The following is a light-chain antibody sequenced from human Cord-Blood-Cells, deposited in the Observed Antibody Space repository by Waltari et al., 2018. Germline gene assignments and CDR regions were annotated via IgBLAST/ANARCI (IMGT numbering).Light chain of an antibody. Sequence: QSALTQPASVSGSPGQSITISCTGTSSDVGSYNLVSWYKQHPGKAPKLMIYEGSKRPSRVSTRFSGSKSGNTASLTISGLQAEDEADYYCCSYAGSSTVVFGGGTKLTVL. J-gene: IGLJ2*01. V-gene: IGLV2-23*01. CDR2: EGS. CDR1: SSDVGSYNL. CDR3: CSYAGSSTVV.